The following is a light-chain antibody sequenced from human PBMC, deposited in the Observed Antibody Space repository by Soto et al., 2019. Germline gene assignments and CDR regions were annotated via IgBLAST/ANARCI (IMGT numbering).Light chain of an antibody. CDR3: QQYGRSST. Sequence: EIVMTQSPATLSVSPGESATLSCRASQSISSSKLAWYQQNPGQAPRLLIYAASSRAAGIPDRFSGGGSGTDFSLTISRLEPEDSAVYWCQQYGRSSTFGQGTKVDIK. J-gene: IGKJ1*01. CDR2: AAS. CDR1: QSISSSK. V-gene: IGKV3-20*01.